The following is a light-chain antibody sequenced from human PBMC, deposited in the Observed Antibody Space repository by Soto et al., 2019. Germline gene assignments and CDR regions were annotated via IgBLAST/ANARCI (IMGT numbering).Light chain of an antibody. CDR3: QRQKNWPPPIT. CDR2: DAS. V-gene: IGKV3-11*01. Sequence: EIVLTQSPATLSLSPGERATFSCRASQSVSSYLAWYQQKPGQAPVLLIYDASTRATGIAARFSGSGSRTGFTLTITIREPEDFEVYYCQRQKNWPPPITFGQGTRVEIK. CDR1: QSVSSY. J-gene: IGKJ5*01.